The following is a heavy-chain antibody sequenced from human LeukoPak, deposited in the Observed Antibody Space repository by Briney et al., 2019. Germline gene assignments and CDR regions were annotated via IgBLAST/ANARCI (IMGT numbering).Heavy chain of an antibody. D-gene: IGHD3-16*02. J-gene: IGHJ5*02. CDR2: IIPIFGTA. V-gene: IGHV1-69*06. CDR3: AREVADYDYGWGSYRHNWFDP. Sequence: SVRVSCKPSRVTLSSYAISWGRQAPGQGLEWRGGIIPIFGTANYAQKFQGRVTITADKSTSTAYMELSSLRSEDTAVYYCAREVADYDYGWGSYRHNWFDPWGQGTLVTVSS. CDR1: RVTLSSYA.